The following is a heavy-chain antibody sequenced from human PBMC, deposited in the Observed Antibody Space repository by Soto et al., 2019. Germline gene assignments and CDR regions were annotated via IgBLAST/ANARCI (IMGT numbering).Heavy chain of an antibody. CDR1: VFILTSSA. D-gene: IGHD1-1*01. Sequence: SVKVSCKASVFILTSSAVEWVLQARGQRLEWIGWSVVGSGNTNYAQKCQERVTITTDMSTSTAYMELTSLRSEDTAVYYCSAGKTSYYFYGMDVWGRGTTVTVSS. J-gene: IGHJ6*02. V-gene: IGHV1-58*01. CDR3: SAGKTSYYFYGMDV. CDR2: SVVGSGNT.